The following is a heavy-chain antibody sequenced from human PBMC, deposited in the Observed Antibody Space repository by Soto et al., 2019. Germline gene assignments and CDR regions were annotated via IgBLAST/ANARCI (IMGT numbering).Heavy chain of an antibody. CDR3: LKPLLSPGHSDP. D-gene: IGHD2-2*01. Sequence: PSVTLSITCTVSCGTIISYCWRWIRQPAGKGLERIGPIYTRGRTRYNPALKTRVTMSGDASKNQFSLKLSSVNGPDTAVYYCLKPLLSPGHSDPRGQGTLVTVSS. CDR2: IYTRGRT. V-gene: IGHV4-4*07. J-gene: IGHJ5*02. CDR1: CGTIISYC.